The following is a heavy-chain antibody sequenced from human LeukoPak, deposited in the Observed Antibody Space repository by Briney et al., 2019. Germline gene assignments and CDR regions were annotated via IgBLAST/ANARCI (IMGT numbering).Heavy chain of an antibody. D-gene: IGHD3-16*01. CDR2: RNQDGSEK. CDR1: GFTFSDSW. V-gene: IGHV3-7*01. J-gene: IGHJ6*02. Sequence: GGSLRLSCAAAGFTFSDSWMSWVRQAPGEGLEWVANRNQDGSEKGYVDSVKGRFTISRDNARNSLYLQMSSLRPEDTAVYYCATYTHWVAGDVWGQGTTVTVSS. CDR3: ATYTHWVAGDV.